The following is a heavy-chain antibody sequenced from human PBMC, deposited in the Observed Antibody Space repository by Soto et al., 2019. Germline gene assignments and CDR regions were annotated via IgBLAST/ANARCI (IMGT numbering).Heavy chain of an antibody. CDR1: GFTFGNYA. J-gene: IGHJ4*02. V-gene: IGHV3-23*01. CDR2: ISGGGDAP. CDR3: AKKSLGSITLPALYDFDY. Sequence: EVQLLESGGGLVQPGGSLRLSCAASGFTFGNYAFSWVRQAPGKGLEWVSVISGGGDAPYYPDSVKGRFTTSRDNSKNTAYLQMNSLRAEDTAVYYCAKKSLGSITLPALYDFDYWGQGTLVTVSS. D-gene: IGHD7-27*01.